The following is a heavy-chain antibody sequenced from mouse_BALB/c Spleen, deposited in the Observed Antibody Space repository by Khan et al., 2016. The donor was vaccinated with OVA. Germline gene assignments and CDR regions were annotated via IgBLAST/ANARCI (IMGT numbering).Heavy chain of an antibody. CDR1: GYSITSNYA. CDR2: ISYSGST. CDR3: ARGNYYGYAMDY. J-gene: IGHJ4*01. Sequence: EVELVESGPGLVKPSQSLSLTCTVTGYSITSNYAWNWIRQFPGNKLEWTGYISYSGSTSYNPSLKSRISITRDTSKNPFFLQLSSVTTEDTATYYCARGNYYGYAMDYWGQGTSVTVSS. V-gene: IGHV3-2*02. D-gene: IGHD1-1*01.